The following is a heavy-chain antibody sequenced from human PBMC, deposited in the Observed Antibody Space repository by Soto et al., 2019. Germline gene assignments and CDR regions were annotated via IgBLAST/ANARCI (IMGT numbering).Heavy chain of an antibody. Sequence: QVQLVQSGAEVKKPGASVKVSCKTSGYTFTGYYIYWVRQAPGQGLEWMGWINPHSGGTDSTQKFQGRVTRTRDTSISTAYMELSRLRSDDTAVYYCAGTSCSSTTCPTTYWGQGTLVTVSS. CDR3: AGTSCSSTTCPTTY. CDR2: INPHSGGT. V-gene: IGHV1-2*02. J-gene: IGHJ4*02. CDR1: GYTFTGYY. D-gene: IGHD2-2*01.